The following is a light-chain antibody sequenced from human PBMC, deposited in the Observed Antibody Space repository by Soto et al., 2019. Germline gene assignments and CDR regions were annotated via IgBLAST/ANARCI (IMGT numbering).Light chain of an antibody. CDR1: QNIRSR. CDR3: QQYHSYWT. CDR2: DAS. V-gene: IGKV1-5*01. J-gene: IGKJ1*01. Sequence: DFQMTQSPSTLSASVGDRVTITCRASQNIRSRLVWLQQKPGKAPKLLIYDASSLESGVPQRFSGSGSGTGFTLTISSLQTDDFSTYYCQQYHSYWTFGQGTKVDIK.